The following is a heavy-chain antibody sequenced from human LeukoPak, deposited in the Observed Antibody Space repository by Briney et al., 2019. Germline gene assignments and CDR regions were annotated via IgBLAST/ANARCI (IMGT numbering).Heavy chain of an antibody. CDR3: AKAGSSNWYYFDY. CDR2: INSSGGSK. J-gene: IGHJ4*02. Sequence: GGSLRLSCAASGFTFSTYAMSWVRQPPGKGLEWVSGINSSGGSKYYADSVKGRFTISRDNSKNTLYLQMNSLRAEDTAVYYCAKAGSSNWYYFDYWGQGALVTVSS. CDR1: GFTFSTYA. V-gene: IGHV3-23*01. D-gene: IGHD6-13*01.